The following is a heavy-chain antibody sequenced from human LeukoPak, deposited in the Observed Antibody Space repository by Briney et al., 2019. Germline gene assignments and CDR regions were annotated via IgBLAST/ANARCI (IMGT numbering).Heavy chain of an antibody. D-gene: IGHD1-26*01. CDR2: ISYDGGNE. J-gene: IGHJ4*02. Sequence: GGSLRLSCAASGFTFSNYDMHWVRQAPGKGLVWVAIISYDGGNEYYPDSVKGRFTISRDNSKSTLYLQMNSLRPEDTAVYYCVRQQTPHGNFDYWGQGTLVTVSS. V-gene: IGHV3-30*03. CDR1: GFTFSNYD. CDR3: VRQQTPHGNFDY.